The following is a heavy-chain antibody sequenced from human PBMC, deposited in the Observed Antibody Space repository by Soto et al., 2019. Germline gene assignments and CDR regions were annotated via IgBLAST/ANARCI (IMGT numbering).Heavy chain of an antibody. CDR2: IYPGDSDT. D-gene: IGHD2-21*01. Sequence: PGESLKISCKGSGYSFTSYWIGWVRQMPGKGLEWMGIIYPGDSDTRYSPSFQGQVTISADKSISTAYLQWSSLKASDTAMYYCAKICGGEGYGCAFDIWGQGTMVTVSS. CDR3: AKICGGEGYGCAFDI. J-gene: IGHJ3*02. CDR1: GYSFTSYW. V-gene: IGHV5-51*01.